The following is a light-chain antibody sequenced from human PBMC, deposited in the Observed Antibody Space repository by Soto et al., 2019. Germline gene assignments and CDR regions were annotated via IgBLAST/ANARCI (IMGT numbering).Light chain of an antibody. CDR3: QQHNNWPPSFT. J-gene: IGKJ5*01. Sequence: EIVMTQSPATLSVSPGERATLSCRASQSVSSYLACYQQKPGHVPRLLIDVASTRATGIPARFSGSASGTEFTHTSSSLEPEDFAVYYCQQHNNWPPSFTFGQGTRLEIK. CDR2: VAS. V-gene: IGKV3-15*01. CDR1: QSVSSY.